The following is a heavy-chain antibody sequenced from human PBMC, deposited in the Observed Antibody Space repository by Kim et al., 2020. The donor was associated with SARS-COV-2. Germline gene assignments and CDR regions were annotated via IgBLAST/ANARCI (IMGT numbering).Heavy chain of an antibody. J-gene: IGHJ4*02. V-gene: IGHV4-61*07. D-gene: IGHD6-6*01. Sequence: YNPSLKSRVTISVATSKNQFSLKLSSVTAADTAVYYCARLAARLSSYYFDYWGQGTLVTVSS. CDR3: ARLAARLSSYYFDY.